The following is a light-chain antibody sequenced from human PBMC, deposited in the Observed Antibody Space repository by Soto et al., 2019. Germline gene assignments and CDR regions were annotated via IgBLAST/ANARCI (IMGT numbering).Light chain of an antibody. CDR1: QSVSSSY. V-gene: IGKV3-20*01. CDR3: QQYDGSPRT. CDR2: GAS. Sequence: EIVLTQSPGTLSLSPGEGATLSCRASQSVSSSYIAWYQQRPGQTPSLLIYGASTRATGIPDRFSGSGSGTHFTLTISRLEPGDFAVYYCQQYDGSPRTFGQGTKVDIK. J-gene: IGKJ1*01.